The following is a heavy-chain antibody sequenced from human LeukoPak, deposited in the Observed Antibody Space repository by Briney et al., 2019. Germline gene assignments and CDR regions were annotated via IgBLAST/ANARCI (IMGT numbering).Heavy chain of an antibody. Sequence: SETLSLTCTVSGGSISSYYWSWIRQPPGKGLEWIGYIYYSGRTNYNPSLKSRVTISGDTSKNQFSLKLSSVTAADTAVYYCARLYYDFWSGYLLGGYFDYWGQGTLVTVSS. V-gene: IGHV4-59*08. J-gene: IGHJ4*02. D-gene: IGHD3-3*01. CDR2: IYYSGRT. CDR1: GGSISSYY. CDR3: ARLYYDFWSGYLLGGYFDY.